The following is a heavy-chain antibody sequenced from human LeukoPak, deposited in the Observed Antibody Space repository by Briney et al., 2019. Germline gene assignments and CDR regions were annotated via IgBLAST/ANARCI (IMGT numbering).Heavy chain of an antibody. Sequence: RGSLRLSCAASRFTFSSYAMSWVRQAPGKGPEWVSGISGSGGSTYYADSAKGRFTISRDNSKNTLYLQMNSLRAEDTAVYYCAKSVSSGTYSYFDYWGQGTLVTVSS. D-gene: IGHD1-26*01. CDR3: AKSVSSGTYSYFDY. V-gene: IGHV3-23*01. CDR1: RFTFSSYA. J-gene: IGHJ4*02. CDR2: ISGSGGST.